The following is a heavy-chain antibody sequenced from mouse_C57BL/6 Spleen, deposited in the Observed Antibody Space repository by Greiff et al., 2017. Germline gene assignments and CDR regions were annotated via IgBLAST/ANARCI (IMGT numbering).Heavy chain of an antibody. CDR3: ARDGSSLGAMDY. CDR2: ISSGSSTI. Sequence: EVKLMESGGGLVKPGGSLKLSCAASGFTFSDYGMHWVRQAPEKGLEWVAYISSGSSTIYYADTVKGRFTISRDNAKNTLFLQMTSLRSEDTAMYYCARDGSSLGAMDYWCQGTSVTVSS. D-gene: IGHD1-1*01. J-gene: IGHJ4*01. CDR1: GFTFSDYG. V-gene: IGHV5-17*01.